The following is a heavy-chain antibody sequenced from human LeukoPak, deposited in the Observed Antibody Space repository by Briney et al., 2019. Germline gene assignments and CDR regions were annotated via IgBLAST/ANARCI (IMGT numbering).Heavy chain of an antibody. CDR2: ISYDGSNK. J-gene: IGHJ4*02. CDR1: GFTFSSYA. V-gene: IGHV3-30*01. CDR3: ASPGGYGSGWVYYFDY. D-gene: IGHD6-19*01. Sequence: GGSLRLSCAASGFTFSSYAMHWVRQAPGKGLEWVAVISYDGSNKYYADSVKGRFTISRDNSKNTLYLQMNSLRAEDTAVYYCASPGGYGSGWVYYFDYWGQGTLVTVSS.